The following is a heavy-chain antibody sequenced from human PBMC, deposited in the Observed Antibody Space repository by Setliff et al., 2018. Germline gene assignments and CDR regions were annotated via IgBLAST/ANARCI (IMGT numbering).Heavy chain of an antibody. CDR1: GYTFTGYY. CDR3: ARDVFPYHYEGAFDI. J-gene: IGHJ3*02. CDR2: IIPILGIA. D-gene: IGHD3-22*01. V-gene: IGHV1-46*01. Sequence: GASVKVSCKASGYTFTGYYMHWVRQAPGQGLEWMGWIIPILGIANYAQKFQGRVTMTRDTSTSTVYMDMSSLRSEDTAVYYCARDVFPYHYEGAFDIWGQGTMVTVSS.